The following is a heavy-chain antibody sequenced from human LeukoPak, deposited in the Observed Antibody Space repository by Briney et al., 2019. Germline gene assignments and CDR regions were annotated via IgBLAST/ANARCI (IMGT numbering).Heavy chain of an antibody. CDR1: GYTFTSYD. J-gene: IGHJ4*02. CDR2: INAGNGNT. D-gene: IGHD6-19*01. Sequence: ASVKVSCKASGYTFTSYDINWVRQATGQGLEWMGWINAGNGNTKYSQEFQGRVTITRDTSASTAYMELSSLRSEDMAVYYCARDPGYSSGWYYFDYWGQGTLVTVSS. V-gene: IGHV1-3*03. CDR3: ARDPGYSSGWYYFDY.